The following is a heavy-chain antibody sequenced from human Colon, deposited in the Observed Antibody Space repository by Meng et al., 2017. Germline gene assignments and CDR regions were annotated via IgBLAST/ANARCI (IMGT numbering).Heavy chain of an antibody. D-gene: IGHD3-22*01. CDR3: ARVRITMIVVVKTKGPYYFDY. J-gene: IGHJ4*02. CDR2: INHSGST. CDR1: GGSISSSSYY. Sequence: QLQLQESGPGLVKPSETLSLTCTVSGGSISSSSYYWGWIRQPPGKGLEWIGEINHSGSTNYNPSLKSRVTISVDTSKNQFSLKLSSVTAADTAVYYCARVRITMIVVVKTKGPYYFDYWGQGTLVTVSS. V-gene: IGHV4-39*07.